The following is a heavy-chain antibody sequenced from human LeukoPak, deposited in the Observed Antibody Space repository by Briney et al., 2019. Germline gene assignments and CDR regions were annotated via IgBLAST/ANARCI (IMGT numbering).Heavy chain of an antibody. J-gene: IGHJ6*03. D-gene: IGHD5/OR15-5a*01. Sequence: GGSLRLSCAASEFNPYAVIWVRQAPGKGLEGVSTISGSGTTPYYAASVKGRFTISRDTSKSTVFLQMNSLRADDTAVYYCAKALREGHRPVYTSSYMAVGGKGTTVTVSS. CDR2: ISGSGTTP. CDR1: EFNPYA. CDR3: AKALREGHRPVYTSSYMAV. V-gene: IGHV3-23*01.